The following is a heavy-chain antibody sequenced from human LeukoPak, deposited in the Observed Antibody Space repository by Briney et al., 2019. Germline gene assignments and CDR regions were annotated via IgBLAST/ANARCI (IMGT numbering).Heavy chain of an antibody. CDR2: IYYSGST. CDR1: GGSISSYY. V-gene: IGHV4-59*08. J-gene: IGHJ5*02. Sequence: SETLSLTCTVSGGSISSYYWSWIRQPPGKGLEWIGYIYYSGSTNYNPSLKSRVTISVDASKNQFSLKLSSVTAADTAVYYCARHAPPHYGDSYAGWDSWFDPWGQGTLVTVSS. CDR3: ARHAPPHYGDSYAGWDSWFDP. D-gene: IGHD4-17*01.